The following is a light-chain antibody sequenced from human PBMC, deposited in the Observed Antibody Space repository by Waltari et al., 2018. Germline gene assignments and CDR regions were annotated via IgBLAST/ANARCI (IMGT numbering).Light chain of an antibody. J-gene: IGLJ1*01. CDR2: EDS. CDR1: ALPKKY. V-gene: IGLV3-10*01. Sequence: SYELTQPPSVSASPGQPARITCSGDALPKKYAYWYQQKSGQAPVLVIYEDSKRPSGIPERFSGSSSGTMATLTISGAQVEDEADYYCYSTDSSGKGVFGTGTKVTVL. CDR3: YSTDSSGKGV.